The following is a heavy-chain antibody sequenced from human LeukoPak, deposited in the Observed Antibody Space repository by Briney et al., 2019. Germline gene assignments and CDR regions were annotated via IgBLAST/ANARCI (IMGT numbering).Heavy chain of an antibody. Sequence: PSETLSLTCSVSSGSIISNNDYWGWIRQPPGKGLEWIATIHYSGRTYYNPSLKSRGTISVDTSQNQFSLRLSSLTAADTAVYYCARILARQFTSFPDSSPYTYYCMDVWGKGTTVTVSS. D-gene: IGHD2-21*01. V-gene: IGHV4-39*07. CDR2: IHYSGRT. J-gene: IGHJ6*03. CDR3: ARILARQFTSFPDSSPYTYYCMDV. CDR1: SGSIISNNDY.